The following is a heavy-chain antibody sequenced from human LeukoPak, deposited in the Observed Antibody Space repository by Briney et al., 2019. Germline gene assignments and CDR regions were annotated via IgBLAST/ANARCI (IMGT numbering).Heavy chain of an antibody. D-gene: IGHD2-2*02. CDR3: AGVVVPAAIPQEFDY. Sequence: SETLSLTCTVSGGSISSYYWSWIRQPPGKGLEWIGYIYYSGSTNYNPSLKSRVTISVDTSKNRFSLKLSSVTAADTAVYYCAGVVVPAAIPQEFDYWGQGTLVTVSS. CDR1: GGSISSYY. J-gene: IGHJ4*02. V-gene: IGHV4-59*01. CDR2: IYYSGST.